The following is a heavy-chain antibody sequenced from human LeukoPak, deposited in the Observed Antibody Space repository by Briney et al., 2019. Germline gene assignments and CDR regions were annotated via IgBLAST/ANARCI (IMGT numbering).Heavy chain of an antibody. CDR2: IIPILGIA. CDR1: GYTFTGYY. Sequence: GASVKVSCKASGYTFTGYYMHWVRQAPGQGLEWMGRIIPILGIANYAQKFQGRITITADKSTSTAYMELSGLRSEDTAVYYCARVCGYSYGPYYFDYWGQGTLVTVSS. J-gene: IGHJ4*02. CDR3: ARVCGYSYGPYYFDY. V-gene: IGHV1-69*04. D-gene: IGHD5-18*01.